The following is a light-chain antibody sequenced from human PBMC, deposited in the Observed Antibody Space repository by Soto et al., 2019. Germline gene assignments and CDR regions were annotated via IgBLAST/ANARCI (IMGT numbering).Light chain of an antibody. CDR3: SSYGGSSNLV. CDR2: EVN. J-gene: IGLJ2*01. CDR1: SSDVGGYNY. V-gene: IGLV2-8*01. Sequence: QSALTQPPCASGSPGQSVTISCTGTSSDVGGYNYVSWYQQHPGKAPKLMIYEVNKRPSGVPDRFSGSKSGNTASLTVSGLQAEDEADYYCSSYGGSSNLVFGGGTKLTVL.